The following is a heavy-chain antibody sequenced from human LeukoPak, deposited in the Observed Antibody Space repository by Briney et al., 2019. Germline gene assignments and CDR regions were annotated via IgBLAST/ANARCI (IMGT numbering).Heavy chain of an antibody. Sequence: SETLSLTCTVSGGSISSSSYYWGWIRQPPGKGLEWIGSIYYSGSTYYNPSLKSRVTISVDTSKNQFSLKLSSVTAADTAVYYCARGDKRRITIFGVVIPKHGPFDYWGQGTLVTVSS. CDR1: GGSISSSSYY. J-gene: IGHJ4*02. CDR2: IYYSGST. D-gene: IGHD3-3*01. CDR3: ARGDKRRITIFGVVIPKHGPFDY. V-gene: IGHV4-39*07.